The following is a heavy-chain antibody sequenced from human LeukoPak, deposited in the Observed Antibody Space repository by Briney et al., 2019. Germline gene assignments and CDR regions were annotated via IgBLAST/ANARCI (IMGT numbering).Heavy chain of an antibody. Sequence: GRSLRLSCAASGFTFSSYGMHWVRQAPGKGLEYVSAISSNGDNTYYADSVKGRFTISRDNSKNTLYLQMTSLRSEDTAVYYCVRSYSGGYFYPTHFAYWGQGTLVTVSS. J-gene: IGHJ4*02. V-gene: IGHV3-64D*09. D-gene: IGHD1-26*01. CDR3: VRSYSGGYFYPTHFAY. CDR1: GFTFSSYG. CDR2: ISSNGDNT.